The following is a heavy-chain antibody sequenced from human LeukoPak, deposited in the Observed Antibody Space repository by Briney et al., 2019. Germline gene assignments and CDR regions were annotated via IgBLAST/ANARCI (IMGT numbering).Heavy chain of an antibody. V-gene: IGHV4-61*09. Sequence: PSETLSLTCTVSGGSISSGSYYWSWIRQPAGKGLEWIAHIYTSGITNYNPSLKSRVTISIDTSKNQFSLKLTSVTAADTAVYYCARDQYDSSGYYYFDYWGQGTLVTVSS. D-gene: IGHD3-22*01. CDR3: ARDQYDSSGYYYFDY. J-gene: IGHJ4*02. CDR2: IYTSGIT. CDR1: GGSISSGSYY.